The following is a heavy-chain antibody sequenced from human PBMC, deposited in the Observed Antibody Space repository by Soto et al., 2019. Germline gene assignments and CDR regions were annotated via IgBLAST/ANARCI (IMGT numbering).Heavy chain of an antibody. J-gene: IGHJ6*02. D-gene: IGHD3-3*01. CDR3: AHTYRNAIFGVVPSRGLDV. CDR1: GDYISSNY. Sequence: PSETLSLTCIVSGDYISSNYWSWIRQTPGQGLEWIGYIHYRGSTNLNPSLTNRVIMSVDTSKNQCSLRLSSVTASDTAVYYCAHTYRNAIFGVVPSRGLDVWGQGATVTVSS. CDR2: IHYRGST. V-gene: IGHV4-59*01.